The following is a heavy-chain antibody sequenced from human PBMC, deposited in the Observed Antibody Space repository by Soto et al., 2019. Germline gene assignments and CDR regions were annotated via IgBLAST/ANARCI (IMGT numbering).Heavy chain of an antibody. CDR2: ISSSSGYT. Sequence: GGSLRLSCAASGFTFSDYYMSWIRQAPGKGLEWVSYISSSSGYTNYADSVKGRFTISRDNAKNSLYLRMNSLRAEDTAVYYCAKEYGRLDYWGQGTLVTVSS. V-gene: IGHV3-11*06. D-gene: IGHD4-17*01. CDR1: GFTFSDYY. CDR3: AKEYGRLDY. J-gene: IGHJ4*02.